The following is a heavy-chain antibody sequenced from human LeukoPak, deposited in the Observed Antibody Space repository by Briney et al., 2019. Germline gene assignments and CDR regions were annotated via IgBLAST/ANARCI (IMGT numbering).Heavy chain of an antibody. J-gene: IGHJ4*02. D-gene: IGHD3/OR15-3a*01. CDR3: AKRGVVIRVILVGFHKEAYYFES. Sequence: GESLRLSCAASGYPFSSYTINWVRQAPGKGLEWVSSISSTSRHIFYADSLRGRFTISRDNPKNTLFLQMNSLRAEDTAVYFCAKRGVVIRVILVGFHKEAYYFESWGQGALVTVSS. CDR2: ISSTSRHI. CDR1: GYPFSSYT. V-gene: IGHV3-21*04.